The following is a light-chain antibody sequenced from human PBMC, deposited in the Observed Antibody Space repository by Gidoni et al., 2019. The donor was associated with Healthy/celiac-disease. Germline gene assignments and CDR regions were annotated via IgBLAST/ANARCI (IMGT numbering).Light chain of an antibody. V-gene: IGKV4-1*01. CDR2: WAS. CDR3: QQYYSTPFT. J-gene: IGKJ3*01. Sequence: DIVMTQSTDSLAVSLGERATINCKSSQSVLYSANNNNYLAWYQQKPGQPPKLLIYWASTRESGVPDRFSGSGSGTDFTLTISSLQAEDVAVYYCQQYYSTPFTFXPXTKVDIK. CDR1: QSVLYSANNNNY.